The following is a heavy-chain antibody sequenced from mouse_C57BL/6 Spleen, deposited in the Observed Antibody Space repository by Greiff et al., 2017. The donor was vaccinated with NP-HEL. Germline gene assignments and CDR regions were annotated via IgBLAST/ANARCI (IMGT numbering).Heavy chain of an antibody. V-gene: IGHV2-5*01. CDR3: AKKAGDYGSSPYAMDY. D-gene: IGHD1-1*01. CDR2: IWRGGST. Sequence: QVQLQQSGPGLVQPSQSLSITCTVSGFSLTSYGVHWVRQSPGQGLEWLGVIWRGGSTDYNAAFMSRLSITKDTSKNQVFFKMNSLQADDTAIYYCAKKAGDYGSSPYAMDYWGQGTSVTVSS. CDR1: GFSLTSYG. J-gene: IGHJ4*01.